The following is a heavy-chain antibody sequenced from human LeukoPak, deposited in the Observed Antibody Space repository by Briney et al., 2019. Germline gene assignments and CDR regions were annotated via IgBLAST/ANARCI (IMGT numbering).Heavy chain of an antibody. Sequence: KPSETLSLTGTVSGGSISSYYWGWIRQPPGKGLEWIGYIYYSGSTNYNPSLKSRVTISVDTSKNQFSLKLSSVTAADTAVYYCARGDAAAGTSFYFDYWGQGTLVTVSS. CDR3: ARGDAAAGTSFYFDY. CDR1: GGSISSYY. J-gene: IGHJ4*02. CDR2: IYYSGST. D-gene: IGHD6-13*01. V-gene: IGHV4-59*01.